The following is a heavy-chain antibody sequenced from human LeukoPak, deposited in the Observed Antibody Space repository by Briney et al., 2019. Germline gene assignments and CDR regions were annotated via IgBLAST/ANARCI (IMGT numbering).Heavy chain of an antibody. CDR3: GGYYYGMDV. CDR2: INPNSGGT. J-gene: IGHJ6*02. Sequence: ASVKVSCKASGYTFTGYYMHWVRQAPGQGLEWMGWINPNSGGTNYAQKFQGRVTMTRDTSISTAYMELSRLRSDDTALYYCGGYYYGMDVWGQGTTVTISS. V-gene: IGHV1-2*02. CDR1: GYTFTGYY.